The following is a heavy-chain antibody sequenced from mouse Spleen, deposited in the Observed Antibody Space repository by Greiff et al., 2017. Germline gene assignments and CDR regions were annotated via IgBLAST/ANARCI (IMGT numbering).Heavy chain of an antibody. CDR1: GYTFTSYY. CDR3: ARHYDGSYEWYFDV. J-gene: IGHJ1*01. CDR2: IDPSDSYT. V-gene: IGHV1-69*02. Sequence: QVQLQQSGAELVKPGASVKLSCKASGYTFTSYYMYWVKQRPGQGLEWIGEIDPSDSYTNYNQKFKGKATLTVDKSSSTAYMQLSSLTSEDSAVYYCARHYDGSYEWYFDVWGAGTTVTVSS. D-gene: IGHD1-1*01.